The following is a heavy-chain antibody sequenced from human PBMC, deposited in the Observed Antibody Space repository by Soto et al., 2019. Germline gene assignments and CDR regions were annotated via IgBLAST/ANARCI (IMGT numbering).Heavy chain of an antibody. CDR1: GFAFTTYW. J-gene: IGHJ4*02. CDR3: AREMLGSGLRRPDH. Sequence: EVQLVESGGGLVQPGGSLTLSCAPSGFAFTTYWFHWVRQVPGKGLVWVSSITGYGGSTWYADSVTGRLTFSRDNAKNTLYLHMNSLSAEGEAVYCCAREMLGSGLRRPDHWGQGTLFPVSS. CDR2: ITGYGGST. V-gene: IGHV3-74*01. D-gene: IGHD3-3*01.